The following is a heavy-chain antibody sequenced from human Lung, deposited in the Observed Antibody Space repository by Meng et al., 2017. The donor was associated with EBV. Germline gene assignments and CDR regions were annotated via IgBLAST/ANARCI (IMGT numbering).Heavy chain of an antibody. Sequence: QVQPIKSGFGLKKPGASVRISCKASGYTFTTYGMNWVRQAPGQGLEWMGWINTNTGKPTYAQGLTGRFVFSLDTSVSTAYLQISSLKAEDTAVYYCARDSEAADYWGQGTLVTVSS. CDR2: INTNTGKP. V-gene: IGHV7-4-1*02. CDR3: ARDSEAADY. J-gene: IGHJ4*02. CDR1: GYTFTTYG. D-gene: IGHD6-25*01.